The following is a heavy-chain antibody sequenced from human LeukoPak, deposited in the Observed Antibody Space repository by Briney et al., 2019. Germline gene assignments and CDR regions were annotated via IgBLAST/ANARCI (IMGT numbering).Heavy chain of an antibody. V-gene: IGHV3-30*18. D-gene: IGHD3-9*01. J-gene: IGHJ4*02. CDR2: ISYDGSNK. CDR3: AKVGLQYFDWSYNYFDY. CDR1: GFTFSSYG. Sequence: GGSLRLSCAASGFTFSSYGMHWVRQAPGKGLEWVAVISYDGSNKYYADSVKGRFTISRDNSKNTLYLQMNSLRAEDTAVYYCAKVGLQYFDWSYNYFDYWGQGTLVTVSS.